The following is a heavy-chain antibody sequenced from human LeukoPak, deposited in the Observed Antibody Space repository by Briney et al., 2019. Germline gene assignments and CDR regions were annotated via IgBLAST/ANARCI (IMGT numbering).Heavy chain of an antibody. D-gene: IGHD3-22*01. CDR2: IYYSGST. CDR3: ARGQVVSTFDY. J-gene: IGHJ4*02. Sequence: SETLSLTCTVSGGSISSYYWSWIRQPPGKGLEWIGYIYYSGSTNYNPSLKSRVTISVDTSKNQFSLKLSSVTAADTAVYYCARGQVVSTFDYWDQGTLVTVSS. V-gene: IGHV4-59*01. CDR1: GGSISSYY.